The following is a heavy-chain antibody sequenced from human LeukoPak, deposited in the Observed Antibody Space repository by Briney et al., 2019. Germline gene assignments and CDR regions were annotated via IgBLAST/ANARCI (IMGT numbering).Heavy chain of an antibody. CDR2: INHSGST. J-gene: IGHJ6*02. CDR1: GESFSGYQ. D-gene: IGHD3-10*01. Sequence: PSETLSLTCAVYGESFSGYQWSWIRQPPGKGLEWIGEINHSGSTNYNPSLKSRVTISVDTSKNQFSLKLSSVTAADTAVYYCAREPITMVRGARLNYGMGVWGQGTTVTVSS. CDR3: AREPITMVRGARLNYGMGV. V-gene: IGHV4-34*01.